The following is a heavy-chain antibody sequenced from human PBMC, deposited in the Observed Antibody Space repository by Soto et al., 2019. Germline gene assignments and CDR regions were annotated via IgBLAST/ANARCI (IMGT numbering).Heavy chain of an antibody. D-gene: IGHD2-15*01. Sequence: SETLSLTCTVSGGSISRYYWSWIRQPPGKRLEWVGYIYYSGSTNYNPSLKSRVTISVDTSKNQFSLKLSSVTAADTAVYYCAGSGGSLFALIDYWGQGTLVTVSS. J-gene: IGHJ4*02. CDR3: AGSGGSLFALIDY. CDR1: GGSISRYY. V-gene: IGHV4-59*01. CDR2: IYYSGST.